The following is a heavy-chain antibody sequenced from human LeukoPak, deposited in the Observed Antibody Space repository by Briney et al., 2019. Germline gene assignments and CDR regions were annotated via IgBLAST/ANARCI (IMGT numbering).Heavy chain of an antibody. CDR2: IFPGDSDT. CDR3: ARHGYSSGRYGLDY. D-gene: IGHD6-19*01. Sequence: GESLKISCKGSGYGFSSYWIGWVRQMPGQGLEWMGVIFPGDSDTKYSPSFQGQVTISADKSISTAYLQWSSLKASDTAMYYCARHGYSSGRYGLDYWGQGTLVTVSS. J-gene: IGHJ4*02. V-gene: IGHV5-51*01. CDR1: GYGFSSYW.